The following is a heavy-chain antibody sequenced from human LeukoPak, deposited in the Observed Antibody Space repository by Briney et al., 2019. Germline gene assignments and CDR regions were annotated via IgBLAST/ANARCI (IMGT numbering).Heavy chain of an antibody. Sequence: GASVKVSCKASGYTFTGYYMHWVRQAPGQGLEWMGWINPNSGGTNYAQKFQGRVTMTRDTSISTAYMELSRLRSDDTAVYYCARVSNYYDSSGYYPSKALSYWGQGTLVTVSS. D-gene: IGHD3-22*01. CDR3: ARVSNYYDSSGYYPSKALSY. CDR1: GYTFTGYY. CDR2: INPNSGGT. J-gene: IGHJ4*02. V-gene: IGHV1-2*02.